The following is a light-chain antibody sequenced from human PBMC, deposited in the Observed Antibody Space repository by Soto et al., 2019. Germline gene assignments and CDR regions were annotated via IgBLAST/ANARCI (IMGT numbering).Light chain of an antibody. CDR3: TSYTEINTLYL. Sequence: SAVRLSATASGAQRQSMPISSSETSSDVGSYNLVSWYQQHPGKAPKLMIYDASQWPSGVSNRFSGSKSGYTASLTISGLQAEDEAFYNDTSYTEINTLYLFG. CDR2: DAS. J-gene: IGLJ1*01. V-gene: IGLV2-14*02. CDR1: SSDVGSYNL.